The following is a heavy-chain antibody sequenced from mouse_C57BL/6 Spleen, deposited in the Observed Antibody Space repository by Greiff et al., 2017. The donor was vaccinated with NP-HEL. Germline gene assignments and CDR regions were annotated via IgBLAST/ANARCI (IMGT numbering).Heavy chain of an antibody. D-gene: IGHD2-1*01. Sequence: EVKLVESGGGLVKPGGSLKLSCAASGFTLSSYTMSWVRQTPEKRLEWVATISGGGGNTYYPDSVKGRFTISRDNAKNTLYLQMSSLRSEDTALYYCARHFIYYGNYVGYFDYWGQGTTLTVSS. V-gene: IGHV5-9*01. CDR2: ISGGGGNT. CDR3: ARHFIYYGNYVGYFDY. J-gene: IGHJ2*01. CDR1: GFTLSSYT.